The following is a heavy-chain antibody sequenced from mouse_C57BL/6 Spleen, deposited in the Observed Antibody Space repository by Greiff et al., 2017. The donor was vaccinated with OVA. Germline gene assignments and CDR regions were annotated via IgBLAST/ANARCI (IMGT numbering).Heavy chain of an antibody. Sequence: VQLQQPGAELVMPGASVKLSCTASGFNIKNTYMHWVKQRPEQGLEWIGRIDPANGNTKYAPKFQGKATITADTSSNTAYLQLSSLTSEDTAIYYCAQIYDYDGTWFAYWGQGTLVTVSA. D-gene: IGHD2-4*01. CDR3: AQIYDYDGTWFAY. CDR2: IDPANGNT. CDR1: GFNIKNTY. V-gene: IGHV14-3*01. J-gene: IGHJ3*01.